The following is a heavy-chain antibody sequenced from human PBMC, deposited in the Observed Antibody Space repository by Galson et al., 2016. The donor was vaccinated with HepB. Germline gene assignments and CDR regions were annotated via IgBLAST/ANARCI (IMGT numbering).Heavy chain of an antibody. CDR3: ARQYRGGPSDY. V-gene: IGHV4-4*02. J-gene: IGHJ4*02. Sequence: TLSLTCAVSGGSISSSDWWRWVRQPPGQGLEWIGQIFHSGRVNYTPSLASRVTISVDTSNNHFSLRLTSVTAADTALYYCARQYRGGPSDYWGQGTLVIVSS. CDR2: IFHSGRV. CDR1: GGSISSSDW. D-gene: IGHD5-12*01.